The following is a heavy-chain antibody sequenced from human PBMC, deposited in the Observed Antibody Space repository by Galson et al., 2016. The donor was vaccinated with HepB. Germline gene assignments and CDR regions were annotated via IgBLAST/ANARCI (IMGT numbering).Heavy chain of an antibody. Sequence: SLRLSCAASGFTFGSYSMSWVRQAPGKGLEWVVAVNGGGDSTTYADFAKGRFTIARDNSKKVLYLQMKRLTAEDTARYYCAKKGVVEHTTDYVDSWGQGTLVTVSS. CDR1: GFTFGSYS. CDR3: AKKGVVEHTTDYVDS. D-gene: IGHD1/OR15-1a*01. J-gene: IGHJ4*02. CDR2: VNGGGDST. V-gene: IGHV3-23*01.